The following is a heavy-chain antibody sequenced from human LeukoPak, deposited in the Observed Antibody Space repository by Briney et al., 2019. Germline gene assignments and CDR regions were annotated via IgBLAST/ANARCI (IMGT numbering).Heavy chain of an antibody. V-gene: IGHV3-7*04. CDR3: ARGGGGFYPPDAFDI. D-gene: IGHD3-22*01. J-gene: IGHJ3*02. CDR2: IKKDGSEK. Sequence: GGSLRLSCTASGFIFSGSWMAWIRQAPGKGLGWVAIIKKDGSEKYYVDSMKGRFTISRDNAKNTLYLQMNSLRAEDTAVYYCARGGGGFYPPDAFDIWGQGTVVTVSS. CDR1: GFIFSGSW.